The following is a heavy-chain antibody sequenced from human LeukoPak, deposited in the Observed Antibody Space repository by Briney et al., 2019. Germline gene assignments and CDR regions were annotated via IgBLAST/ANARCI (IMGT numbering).Heavy chain of an antibody. CDR3: ARAKQLERHRMDV. CDR1: GGTFSTYA. Sequence: SVKVSCKASGGTFSTYAISWVRQAPGQGLEWMGGIIPIFGTENYAQKFQGRVTITADESTSTAYMELSSLRSEDTAVYYCARAKQLERHRMDVWGKGTTVTISS. V-gene: IGHV1-69*13. CDR2: IIPIFGTE. J-gene: IGHJ6*04. D-gene: IGHD1-1*01.